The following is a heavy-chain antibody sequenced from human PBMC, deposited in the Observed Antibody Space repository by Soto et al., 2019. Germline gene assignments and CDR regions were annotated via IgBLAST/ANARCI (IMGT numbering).Heavy chain of an antibody. J-gene: IGHJ4*02. CDR2: IKKDGSEE. D-gene: IGHD3-9*01. CDR3: ATSSDTGYIFDF. Sequence: GGSLRLSCAASGFAFSSYWMSWVRQAPGKGLEWVANIKKDGSEEYYVDSVKGRFTISRDSAKNSLYLQMNSLRAEDTAVYYCATSSDTGYIFDFWGQGTLVTVSS. CDR1: GFAFSSYW. V-gene: IGHV3-7*01.